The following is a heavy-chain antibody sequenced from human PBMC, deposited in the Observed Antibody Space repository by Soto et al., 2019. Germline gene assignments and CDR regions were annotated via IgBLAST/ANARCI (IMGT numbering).Heavy chain of an antibody. J-gene: IGHJ4*02. D-gene: IGHD3-10*01. CDR1: GGTFSSYA. V-gene: IGHV1-69*13. Sequence: SVKVSCKASGGTFSSYAISWVRQAPGQGLEWMGGIIPIFGTANYAQKFQGRVTITADESTSTAYMELRSLRSDDTAVYYCARGGHVLLWFGELRIEQFDYWGQGTLVTVSS. CDR3: ARGGHVLLWFGELRIEQFDY. CDR2: IIPIFGTA.